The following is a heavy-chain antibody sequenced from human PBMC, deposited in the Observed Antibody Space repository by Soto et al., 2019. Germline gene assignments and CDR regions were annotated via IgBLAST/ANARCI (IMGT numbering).Heavy chain of an antibody. CDR2: IYNSGST. D-gene: IGHD2-2*01. J-gene: IGHJ4*02. CDR1: GGSISSFH. CDR3: ARRSSSPHFDY. V-gene: IGHV4-59*08. Sequence: PSETLSLTCTVSGGSISSFHWNWIRQPPGKGLEWIGYIYNSGSTNYNPSLKSRVTISVDTSKNQFPLKLSSVTAADTAVYYCARRSSSPHFDYWGQGTPVTVSS.